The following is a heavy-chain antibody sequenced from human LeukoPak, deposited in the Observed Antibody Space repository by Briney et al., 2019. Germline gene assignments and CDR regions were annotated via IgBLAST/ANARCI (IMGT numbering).Heavy chain of an antibody. D-gene: IGHD4-17*01. CDR1: GGSISSGYW. J-gene: IGHJ4*02. Sequence: SETLSLTCAVSGGSISSGYWWSWVRQPPGKGLEWIGEIHHSGSTTYNPSLRSRVTISVDKSKNQFSPNLYSVTAADTAVYHCGRNGDYSVDYWGQGTLVTVSS. V-gene: IGHV4-4*02. CDR2: IHHSGST. CDR3: GRNGDYSVDY.